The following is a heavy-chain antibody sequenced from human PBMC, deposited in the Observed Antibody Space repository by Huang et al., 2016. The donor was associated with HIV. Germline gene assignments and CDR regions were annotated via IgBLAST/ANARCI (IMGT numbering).Heavy chain of an antibody. CDR3: AREGITPSGTEVSGFDF. CDR1: GFSILIYY. D-gene: IGHD6-13*01. J-gene: IGHJ5*01. Sequence: QVQLVQSGAEVKKPGASVTISCKASGFSILIYYIHWVRQAPGQGLEWMGIVNPSGGGAGYAQEFKGRVTMTRDTSTRTLYMELSSLRSEDTAVYYCAREGITPSGTEVSGFDFWGQGTPVSVSS. CDR2: VNPSGGGA. V-gene: IGHV1-46*03.